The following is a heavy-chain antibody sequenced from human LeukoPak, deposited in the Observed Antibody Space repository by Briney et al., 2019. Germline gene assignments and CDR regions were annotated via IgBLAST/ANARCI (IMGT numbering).Heavy chain of an antibody. D-gene: IGHD2-15*01. CDR1: GFTFSSYG. CDR2: IWYDGSNK. CDR3: AKEGAVVAATRDDAFDI. V-gene: IGHV3-33*06. J-gene: IGHJ3*02. Sequence: GGSLRLSCAASGFTFSSYGMRWVRQAPGKGLEWVAVIWYDGSNKYYADSVKGRFTISRDNSKNTLYLQMNSLSAEDTAVYYCAKEGAVVAATRDDAFDIWGQGTMVTVSS.